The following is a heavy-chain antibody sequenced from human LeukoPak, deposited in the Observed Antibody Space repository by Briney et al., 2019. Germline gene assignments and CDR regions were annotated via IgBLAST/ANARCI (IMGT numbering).Heavy chain of an antibody. Sequence: GSSLRLSCAASGFTFSSYGMHWVRQAPGQGLEWVAAISYDGSNKYYADSVKGRFTISRDNSKNTLYLQMNSLRAEDTAVYYCAKDQGELGAFDIWGQGTMVTVSS. CDR2: ISYDGSNK. CDR1: GFTFSSYG. V-gene: IGHV3-30*18. D-gene: IGHD1-26*01. CDR3: AKDQGELGAFDI. J-gene: IGHJ3*02.